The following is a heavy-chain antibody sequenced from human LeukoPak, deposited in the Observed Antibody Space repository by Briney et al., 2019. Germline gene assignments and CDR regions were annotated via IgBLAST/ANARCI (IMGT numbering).Heavy chain of an antibody. CDR2: INPNSGGT. Sequence: ASVKVSCKASGYTFTGDYIHWGREAPGPGLEWMGWINPNSGGTNYAQKFQGRVTMTRDTSISTAYMELSRLRYDDTAVYYCARADQNGTHAFDIWGQGTMVTVSS. CDR1: GYTFTGDY. V-gene: IGHV1-2*02. D-gene: IGHD1-1*01. CDR3: ARADQNGTHAFDI. J-gene: IGHJ3*02.